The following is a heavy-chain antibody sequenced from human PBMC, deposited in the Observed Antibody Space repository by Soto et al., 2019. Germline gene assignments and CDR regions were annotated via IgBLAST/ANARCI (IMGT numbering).Heavy chain of an antibody. Sequence: ASVKVSCKASGYTFTGYYMHWVRQAPGQGLEWMGWINPNSGGTNYAQKFQGRVTMTRDTSISTAYMELSRLRSDDTAVYYCARSYLVTGAFDIWPQGTMVTVS. D-gene: IGHD2-21*02. CDR2: INPNSGGT. J-gene: IGHJ3*02. CDR3: ARSYLVTGAFDI. CDR1: GYTFTGYY. V-gene: IGHV1-2*02.